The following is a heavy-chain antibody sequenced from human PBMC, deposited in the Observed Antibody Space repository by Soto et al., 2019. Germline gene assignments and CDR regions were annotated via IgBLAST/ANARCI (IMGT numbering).Heavy chain of an antibody. Sequence: EVQLVESGGGWVQPGGSLKLSCAASGFTFSGSAMHWVRQAPGKGLEWVGRIRSKANSDATVYAASVKGRFTISRDDSKNTAYLQMNSLKTEDTAVYYCTTPSINYDILTDYFNYWGQGSLVTVSS. CDR3: TTPSINYDILTDYFNY. J-gene: IGHJ4*02. CDR1: GFTFSGSA. V-gene: IGHV3-73*02. CDR2: IRSKANSDAT. D-gene: IGHD3-9*01.